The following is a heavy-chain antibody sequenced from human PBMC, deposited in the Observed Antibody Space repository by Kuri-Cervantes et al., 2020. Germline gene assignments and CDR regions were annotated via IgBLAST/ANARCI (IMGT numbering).Heavy chain of an antibody. CDR2: ISHRGSA. CDR3: ARDSADLYYFDY. J-gene: IGHJ4*02. V-gene: IGHV4-59*11. CDR1: GVSISNHD. Sequence: SETLSLTCTVSGVSISNHDWSWIRQPPGKGLEWIGYISHRGSANYNPSLKSRVTISVDTSKNQFSLNLNSVTAADTAVYYCARDSADLYYFDYWGQGTLVTVSS.